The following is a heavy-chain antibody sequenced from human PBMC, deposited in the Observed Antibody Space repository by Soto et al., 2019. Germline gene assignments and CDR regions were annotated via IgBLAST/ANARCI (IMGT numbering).Heavy chain of an antibody. Sequence: QVQLQESGPGLVKPSETLSLTCTVSGGSISSYYWSWIRQPPGKGLEWIGYIYYSGSTNYNPSLKRRVPISVATSKNHFSLKLSSVTAADTAVYYCARGGGNGYYYYGMDVWGQGTTGTVSS. D-gene: IGHD2-15*01. CDR1: GGSISSYY. V-gene: IGHV4-59*01. CDR3: ARGGGNGYYYYGMDV. J-gene: IGHJ6*02. CDR2: IYYSGST.